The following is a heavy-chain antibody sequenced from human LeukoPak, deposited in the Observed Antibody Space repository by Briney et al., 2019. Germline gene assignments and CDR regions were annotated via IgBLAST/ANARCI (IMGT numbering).Heavy chain of an antibody. CDR2: ISGSGGST. J-gene: IGHJ6*02. D-gene: IGHD6-13*01. V-gene: IGHV3-23*01. CDR3: AKDVGSSSWYIGYYYYFGVAV. Sequence: PGASLRLSCAASGFTFSSYAMSWVRQAPGKGLEWVSAISGSGGSTYYADSVRGRFTISRDNSKNTLYLQMNSLRAEDTAVYYCAKDVGSSSWYIGYYYYFGVAVWGQGTTVTVSS. CDR1: GFTFSSYA.